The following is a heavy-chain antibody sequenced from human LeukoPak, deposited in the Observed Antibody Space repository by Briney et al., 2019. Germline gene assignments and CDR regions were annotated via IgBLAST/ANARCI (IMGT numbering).Heavy chain of an antibody. V-gene: IGHV3-15*01. CDR3: TTASGSGSPKYDY. J-gene: IGHJ4*02. D-gene: IGHD3-10*01. CDR2: IKGKTDGGTT. Sequence: GGSLRLSCAASGFTFTNAWMSWVRQAPGKGLEWVGRIKGKTDGGTTDYAAPVKGRFTISRDDSKNTLYLQMNSLKTEDTAVYYCTTASGSGSPKYDYWGQGTLVTVSS. CDR1: GFTFTNAW.